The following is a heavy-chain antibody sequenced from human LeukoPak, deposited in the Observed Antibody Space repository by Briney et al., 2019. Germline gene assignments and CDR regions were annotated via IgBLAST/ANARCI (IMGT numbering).Heavy chain of an antibody. J-gene: IGHJ4*02. D-gene: IGHD6-13*01. CDR1: GFTFSSYW. Sequence: GGSLRLSCAASGFTFSSYWMHWVRQAPGKGLVWVSRINSDGSSTSYADSVKGRFTISRDNSKNTLYLQMNSLRAEDTAVYYCARAEAAAAPSDYWGQGTLVTVSS. CDR2: INSDGSST. CDR3: ARAEAAAAPSDY. V-gene: IGHV3-74*01.